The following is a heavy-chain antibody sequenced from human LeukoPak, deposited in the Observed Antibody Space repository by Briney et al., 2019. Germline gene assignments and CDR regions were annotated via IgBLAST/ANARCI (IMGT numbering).Heavy chain of an antibody. V-gene: IGHV4-59*01. CDR2: TYSTGHT. CDR1: GGSISGYY. CDR3: AIEISNWGGPDY. J-gene: IGHJ4*02. D-gene: IGHD7-27*01. Sequence: SETLSLTCAVSGGSISGYYWSWIRQTPGEGLEWMGNTYSTGHTSYNPSLKSRVTISVDTSKNQLSLKLSSVSDADTAVYYCAIEISNWGGPDYWGQGTLVTVYS.